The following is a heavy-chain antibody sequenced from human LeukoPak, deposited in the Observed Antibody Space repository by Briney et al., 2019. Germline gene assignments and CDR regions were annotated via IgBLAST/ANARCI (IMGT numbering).Heavy chain of an antibody. Sequence: PSETLSLTCAVYGVSFSVYNWSSVRQPPGKGLEWIGQIIYSGSTNYNPSLKSRVTLSLDTSKNHFSLKLGSVTAADTAVYYCARHNNYSANSMSLDSWGQGTLVTVSS. D-gene: IGHD5-24*01. V-gene: IGHV4-34*12. J-gene: IGHJ4*02. CDR2: IIYSGST. CDR1: GVSFSVYN. CDR3: ARHNNYSANSMSLDS.